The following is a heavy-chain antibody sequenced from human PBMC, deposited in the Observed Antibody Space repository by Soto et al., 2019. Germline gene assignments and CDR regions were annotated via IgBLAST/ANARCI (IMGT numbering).Heavy chain of an antibody. CDR1: GGSFSTDY. J-gene: IGHJ4*02. Sequence: QVQLQQWGAGLLKPSETLSLTCAVYGGSFSTDYWSWIRQPPGKGLEWIREINPSGGTNYNPSLNSRVTISVATSKTQFSLKLSSVTAADTAVYYCARVLAARASRDFDYWGQGTLVTVSS. CDR3: ARVLAARASRDFDY. CDR2: INPSGGT. D-gene: IGHD6-6*01. V-gene: IGHV4-34*01.